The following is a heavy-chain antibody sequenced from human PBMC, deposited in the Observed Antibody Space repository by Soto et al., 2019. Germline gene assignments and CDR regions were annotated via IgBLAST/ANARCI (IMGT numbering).Heavy chain of an antibody. V-gene: IGHV4-59*08. Sequence: ASETLSLTCTVSGGSISSYYWSWIRQPPGKGLEWIGYIYYSGSTNYNPSLKSRVTISVDTSKNQFSLKLSSVTAADTAVYYCARAMVVTQNWFDPWGQGTLVTVSS. CDR2: IYYSGST. CDR1: GGSISSYY. CDR3: ARAMVVTQNWFDP. D-gene: IGHD2-21*02. J-gene: IGHJ5*02.